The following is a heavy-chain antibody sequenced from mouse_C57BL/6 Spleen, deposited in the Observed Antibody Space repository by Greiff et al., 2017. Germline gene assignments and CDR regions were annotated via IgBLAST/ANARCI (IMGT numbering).Heavy chain of an antibody. Sequence: VQLQQSGPELVKPGASVKISCKASGYSFTGYYMHWVKQSHGNILDWIGYIYPYNGVSSYNQKFKGKATLTVDKSSSTAYMALRSLTSEDSAVYYCARRQPSCYGSSYWYYDVWGTGTTVTVSS. CDR3: ARRQPSCYGSSYWYYDV. D-gene: IGHD1-1*01. V-gene: IGHV1-31*01. CDR1: GYSFTGYY. CDR2: IYPYNGVS. J-gene: IGHJ1*03.